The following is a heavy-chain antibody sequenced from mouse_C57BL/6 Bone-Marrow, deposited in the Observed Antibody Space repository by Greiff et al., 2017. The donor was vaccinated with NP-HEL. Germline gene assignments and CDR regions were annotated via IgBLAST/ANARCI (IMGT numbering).Heavy chain of an antibody. CDR1: GYTFTDYE. CDR3: TIPYDYDGGYYAMDY. V-gene: IGHV1-15*01. CDR2: IDPETGGN. J-gene: IGHJ4*01. Sequence: QVQLQQSGAELVRPGASVTLSCKASGYTFTDYEMHWVKQTPVHGLEWIGAIDPETGGNAYNQKFKGKAILTADKSSSTAYMELRSLTSEDSAVYYCTIPYDYDGGYYAMDYWGQGTSVTVSS. D-gene: IGHD2-4*01.